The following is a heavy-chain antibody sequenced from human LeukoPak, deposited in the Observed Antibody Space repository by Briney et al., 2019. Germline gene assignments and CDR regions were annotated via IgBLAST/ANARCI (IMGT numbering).Heavy chain of an antibody. CDR1: GFTFTSYW. V-gene: IGHV3-74*01. CDR2: INSDGSST. CDR3: ARATSLQFMGAYDN. J-gene: IGHJ4*02. Sequence: GGSLRLSCAASGFTFTSYWMYWVRQAPGKGLVCVSRINSDGSSTTYADSVKGRFTISRDNAKNTLYLQMNSLRAEDTAVYHCARATSLQFMGAYDNWGQGTLVTVSS. D-gene: IGHD1-26*01.